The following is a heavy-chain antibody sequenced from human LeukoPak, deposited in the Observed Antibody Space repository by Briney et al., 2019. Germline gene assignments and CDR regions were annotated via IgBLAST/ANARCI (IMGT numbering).Heavy chain of an antibody. CDR2: INTNTGNP. Sequence: GASVKVSCKASGYTFTGYYMHWVRQAPGQGLEWMGWINTNTGNPTYAQGFTGRFVFSLDTSVSTAYLQISSLKAEDTAVYYCAREKTVGYSYGYAFDYWGQGTLVTVSS. D-gene: IGHD5-18*01. J-gene: IGHJ4*02. V-gene: IGHV7-4-1*02. CDR1: GYTFTGYY. CDR3: AREKTVGYSYGYAFDY.